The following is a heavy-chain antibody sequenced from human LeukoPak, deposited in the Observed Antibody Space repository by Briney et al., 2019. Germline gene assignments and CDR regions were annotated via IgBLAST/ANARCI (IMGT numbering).Heavy chain of an antibody. J-gene: IGHJ5*02. CDR3: ARGYCSSTSCYSSWFDP. V-gene: IGHV4-34*01. Sequence: SETLSLTCAVYGGSFSGYYWSWIRQPPGKGLEWIGEINNSGSANYNPSLKSRVTISVDTSKNQFSLKLSSVTAADTAVYYCARGYCSSTSCYSSWFDPWGQGTLVTVSS. CDR1: GGSFSGYY. D-gene: IGHD2-2*01. CDR2: INNSGSA.